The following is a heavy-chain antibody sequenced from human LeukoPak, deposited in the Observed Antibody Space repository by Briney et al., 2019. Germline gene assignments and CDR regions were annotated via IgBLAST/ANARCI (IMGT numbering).Heavy chain of an antibody. CDR2: IYHSGST. D-gene: IGHD2-21*01. Sequence: SETLSLTCAVSGYFISSGYYWGWIRQPPGKGLGWIGSIYHSGSTYYNPSLKSRVTISVDTSKNQFSLKLSSVTAADTAVYYCARLPYCGGDCYADYWGQGTLVTVSS. CDR3: ARLPYCGGDCYADY. V-gene: IGHV4-38-2*01. J-gene: IGHJ4*02. CDR1: GYFISSGYY.